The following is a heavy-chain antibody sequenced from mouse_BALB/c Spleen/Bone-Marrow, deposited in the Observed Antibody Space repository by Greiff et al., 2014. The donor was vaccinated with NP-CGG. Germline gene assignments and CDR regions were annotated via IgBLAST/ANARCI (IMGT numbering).Heavy chain of an antibody. J-gene: IGHJ2*01. D-gene: IGHD2-3*01. Sequence: QVQLKESGAELMKPGASVKISCKATGYTFSSYWIEWVKQRPGHGLEWIGEILPGSGSTSYNEKFKGKATFTADTSSNTAYMQLSSLTSEDSAVYYCARKEGYDGYPDYWGQGTTLTVSS. CDR3: ARKEGYDGYPDY. V-gene: IGHV1-9*01. CDR1: GYTFSSYW. CDR2: ILPGSGST.